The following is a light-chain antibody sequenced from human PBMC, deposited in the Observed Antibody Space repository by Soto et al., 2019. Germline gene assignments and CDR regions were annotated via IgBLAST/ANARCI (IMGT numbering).Light chain of an antibody. CDR1: QSVSSNS. V-gene: IGKV3-20*01. J-gene: IGKJ1*01. Sequence: IVLTQSPGTLSLSPGERATLSCRASQSVSSNSLAWYQQRPGQAPRLLIYGASSRATGIPDRFSGSVSGTDFTLTTSRLEPQDFAVYYFQKYGSSPSTFGPRTKVEIK. CDR3: QKYGSSPST. CDR2: GAS.